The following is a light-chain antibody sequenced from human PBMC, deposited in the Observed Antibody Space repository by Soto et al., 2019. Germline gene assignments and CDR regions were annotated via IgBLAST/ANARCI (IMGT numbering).Light chain of an antibody. CDR2: DAS. CDR3: QQYNSYPRT. J-gene: IGKJ2*01. CDR1: QSISSW. V-gene: IGKV1-5*01. Sequence: DIPMTQSPSTLSASVGDRVTITCRASQSISSWLAWYQQKPGKAPKLLIYDASSLESGVPSRFSGRGSGTEFTLTISSLQPDDVATYYCQQYNSYPRTFGQGTKLETK.